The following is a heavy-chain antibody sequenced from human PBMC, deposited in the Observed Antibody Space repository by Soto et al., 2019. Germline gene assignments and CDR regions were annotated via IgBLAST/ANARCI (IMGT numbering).Heavy chain of an antibody. D-gene: IGHD6-13*01. V-gene: IGHV1-69*01. CDR2: IIPLFGTT. CDR1: GGTFSSYG. Sequence: QVLLVQSGAEVKKPGSSAKVSCKASGGTFSSYGISWVRQTPGRGLEWMGGIIPLFGTTNYAQKFRGRVTVTADESTSTVYMELRSLSFEDTAVYYCARANGSSWYNWFDPWGQGTLVTVSS. J-gene: IGHJ5*02. CDR3: ARANGSSWYNWFDP.